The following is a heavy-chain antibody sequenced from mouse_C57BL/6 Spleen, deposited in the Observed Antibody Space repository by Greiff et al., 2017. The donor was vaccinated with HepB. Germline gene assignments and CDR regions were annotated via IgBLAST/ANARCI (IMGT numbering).Heavy chain of an antibody. J-gene: IGHJ4*01. CDR1: GYSITSGYY. CDR2: ISYDGSN. CDR3: ARDPIYYDPLYAMDY. Sequence: EVKLQQSGPGLVKPSQSLSLTCSVTGYSITSGYYWNWIRQFPGNKLEWMGYISYDGSNNYNPSLKNRISITRDTSKNQFFLKLNSVTTEDTATYYCARDPIYYDPLYAMDYWGQGTSVTVSS. D-gene: IGHD2-4*01. V-gene: IGHV3-6*01.